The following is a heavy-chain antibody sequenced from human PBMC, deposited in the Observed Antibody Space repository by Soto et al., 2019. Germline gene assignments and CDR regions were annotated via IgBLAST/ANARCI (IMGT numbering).Heavy chain of an antibody. J-gene: IGHJ4*01. CDR2: ISGNSGKT. D-gene: IGHD2-8*01. CDR3: AKLGFVLMELYYFHQ. CDR1: GFTFSSYA. V-gene: IGHV3-23*01. Sequence: PGGSLRLSWTASGFTFSSYAMSWVRQAPGKELEWVSTISGNSGKTNYAESVKGRFSISRDNSKNTVHLQLDSLRAEDTAAYFCAKLGFVLMELYYFHQWGHGTLVTVSS.